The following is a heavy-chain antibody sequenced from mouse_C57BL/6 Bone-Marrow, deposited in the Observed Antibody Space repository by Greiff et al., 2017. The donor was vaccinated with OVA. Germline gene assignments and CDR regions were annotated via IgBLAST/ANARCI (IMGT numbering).Heavy chain of an antibody. CDR2: IDPENGDT. V-gene: IGHV14-4*01. Sequence: EVQRVESGAELVRPGASVKLSCTASGFNIKDDYMHWVKQRPEQGLEWIGWIDPENGDTEYASKFQGKATITADTSSNTAYLQLSSLTSEDTAVYYCTTRDYGSTEFAYWGQGTLVTVSA. J-gene: IGHJ3*01. CDR3: TTRDYGSTEFAY. CDR1: GFNIKDDY. D-gene: IGHD1-1*01.